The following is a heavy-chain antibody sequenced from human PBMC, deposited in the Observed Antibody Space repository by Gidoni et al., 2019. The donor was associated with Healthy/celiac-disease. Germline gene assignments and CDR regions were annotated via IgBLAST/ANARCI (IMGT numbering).Heavy chain of an antibody. CDR1: GYTFTGYY. Sequence: QVQLVQSGAEVKKPGASVKVSCKAPGYTFTGYYMHWVRQAPGQGLEWMGWINPNSGGTNDAQKFQGRVTMTRDTSISTAYMELSRLRSDDTAVYYCARDAVTKPPLDYWGQGTLVTVSS. CDR3: ARDAVTKPPLDY. V-gene: IGHV1-2*02. J-gene: IGHJ4*02. CDR2: INPNSGGT. D-gene: IGHD5-18*01.